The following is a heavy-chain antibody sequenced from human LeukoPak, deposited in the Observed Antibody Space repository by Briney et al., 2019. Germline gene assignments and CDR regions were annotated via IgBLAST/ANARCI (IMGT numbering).Heavy chain of an antibody. CDR2: IYYSGST. J-gene: IGHJ3*02. Sequence: PSETLSLTCTVSGGSISSYYWNWIRQPPGKGLEWIGYIYYSGSTNYNPSLKSRVTISVDTSKNQFSLKLSSVTAADTAVYYAIAAAGPDAFDIWGQGTMVTVSS. CDR1: GGSISSYY. D-gene: IGHD6-13*01. V-gene: IGHV4-59*01. CDR3: IAAAGPDAFDI.